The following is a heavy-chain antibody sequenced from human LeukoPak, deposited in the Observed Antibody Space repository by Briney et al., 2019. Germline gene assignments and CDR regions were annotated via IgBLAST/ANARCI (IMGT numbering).Heavy chain of an antibody. CDR3: AKDQRPDSGYDIDS. J-gene: IGHJ4*02. CDR2: IWPSGDTT. CDR1: GFTFSTYS. Sequence: GGSLRLSCAASGFTFSTYSMSWVRQAPRKGLEWVSVIWPSGDTTYYADSVKGRFTISRYNSKNTLYLQTHKLRAEDTALYYCAKDQRPDSGYDIDSWGQGTLVTVSS. V-gene: IGHV3-23*01. D-gene: IGHD5-12*01.